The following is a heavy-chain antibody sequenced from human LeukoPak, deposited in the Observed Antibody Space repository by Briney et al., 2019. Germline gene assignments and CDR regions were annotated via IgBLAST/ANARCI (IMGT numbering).Heavy chain of an antibody. V-gene: IGHV3-7*01. D-gene: IGHD1-7*01. CDR1: GFTFTNYW. CDR3: ARGLNWKYGWFDP. CDR2: IKQDRSEK. J-gene: IGHJ5*02. Sequence: QTGGSLRLSCAASGFTFTNYWMSWVRQAPGKGLELVANIKQDRSEKYYVDSVKGRFTISRDNSKNTLYLQMNSLRAEDTAVYYRARGLNWKYGWFDPWGQGTLVTVSS.